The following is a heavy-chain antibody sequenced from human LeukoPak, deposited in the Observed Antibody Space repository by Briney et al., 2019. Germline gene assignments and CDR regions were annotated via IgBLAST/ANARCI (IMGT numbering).Heavy chain of an antibody. J-gene: IGHJ4*02. CDR1: GFTFSNAW. CDR2: IKSRTDGGTT. D-gene: IGHD3-10*01. V-gene: IGHV3-15*01. Sequence: KPGGSLRLSCAASGFTFSNAWMSWVRQAPGKGLEWVGRIKSRTDGGTTDYAAPVKGKFTISRDDSKNTLYLQMNSLNTEATAVYYCTPPYYYGSGTITPIDYFDYGGQGTLVTIS. CDR3: TPPYYYGSGTITPIDYFDY.